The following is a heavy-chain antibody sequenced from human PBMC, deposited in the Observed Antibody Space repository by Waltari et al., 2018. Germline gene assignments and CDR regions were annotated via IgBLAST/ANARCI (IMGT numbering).Heavy chain of an antibody. CDR3: VLYSSEFLGDC. CDR1: GYTSRKYW. CDR2: INLDGRLI. V-gene: IGHV3-74*03. D-gene: IGHD6-25*01. Sequence: VQLVASGARLVQPGGSLRLSCVDPGYTSRKYWMHWVRQAPAKGLVSVADINLDGRLITYADAVKGRFSISRDNAKNTLFLQMNSLRVEDSGVYYCVLYSSEFLGDCWGQGTLVTVSS. J-gene: IGHJ4*02.